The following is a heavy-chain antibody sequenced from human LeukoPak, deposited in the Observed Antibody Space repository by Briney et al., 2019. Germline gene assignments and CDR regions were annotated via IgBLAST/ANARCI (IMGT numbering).Heavy chain of an antibody. D-gene: IGHD3-9*01. V-gene: IGHV1-69*01. Sequence: SVKVSRKASGGTFSSYAISWVRQAPGQGLEWMGGIIPIFGTANYAQKFQGRVTITADESTSTAYMELSSLRSEDTAVYYCARGDILTGYYYYGMDVWGQGTTVTVSS. CDR1: GGTFSSYA. CDR3: ARGDILTGYYYYGMDV. CDR2: IIPIFGTA. J-gene: IGHJ6*02.